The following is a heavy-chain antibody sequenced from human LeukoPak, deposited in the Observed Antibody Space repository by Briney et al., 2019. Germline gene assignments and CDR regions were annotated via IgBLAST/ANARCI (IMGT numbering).Heavy chain of an antibody. Sequence: ASVKVSRKASGYTFTGYYMHWARQAPGQGLEWMGWINPNSGGTNYAQKFQGRVTMTRDTSISTAYMELSRLRSDDTAVYYCARDLVGGPDLYSGYPKGYFDLWGRGTLVTVSS. D-gene: IGHD5-12*01. J-gene: IGHJ2*01. V-gene: IGHV1-2*02. CDR2: INPNSGGT. CDR3: ARDLVGGPDLYSGYPKGYFDL. CDR1: GYTFTGYY.